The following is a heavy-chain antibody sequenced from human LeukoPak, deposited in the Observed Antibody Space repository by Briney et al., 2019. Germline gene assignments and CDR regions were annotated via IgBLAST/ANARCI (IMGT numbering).Heavy chain of an antibody. CDR2: INWNGGST. CDR1: GFTFDDYG. CDR3: AKEVLTYSGSSRYYFDY. J-gene: IGHJ4*02. D-gene: IGHD1-26*01. V-gene: IGHV3-20*04. Sequence: TGGSLRLSCAASGFTFDDYGMSWVRQAPGKGLEWVSGINWNGGSTGYADSVKGRFTISRDNSKNTLYLQMNSLRAEDTAVYYCAKEVLTYSGSSRYYFDYWGRGTLVTVSS.